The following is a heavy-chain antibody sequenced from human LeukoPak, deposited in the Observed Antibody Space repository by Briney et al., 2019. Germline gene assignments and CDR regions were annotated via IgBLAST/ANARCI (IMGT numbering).Heavy chain of an antibody. D-gene: IGHD2/OR15-2a*01. CDR2: IYSGGST. CDR3: ARDTPRIGEFDY. J-gene: IGHJ4*02. CDR1: GFTVSSNY. V-gene: IGHV3-53*01. Sequence: GGSLRLSCEASGFTVSSNYMSWVRQAPGQGLEWVSVIYSGGSTYYAASVKGRFTISRDNSKNTLYLQMNSLRAEDTAVYYCARDTPRIGEFDYWGQGTLVTVSS.